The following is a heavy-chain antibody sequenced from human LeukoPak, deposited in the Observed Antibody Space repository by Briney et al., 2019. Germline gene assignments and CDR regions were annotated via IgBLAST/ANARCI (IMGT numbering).Heavy chain of an antibody. V-gene: IGHV3-33*01. CDR3: ARHRLGGYSYGYDY. D-gene: IGHD5-18*01. CDR2: IWYDGSNK. Sequence: PGRSLRLSCAASGFTFSSYGMHWVRQAPGKGLEWVAVIWYDGSNKYYADSVKGRFTISRDNSKNTLYLQMNSLRAEDTAVYYCARHRLGGYSYGYDYWGQGTLVTVSS. J-gene: IGHJ4*02. CDR1: GFTFSSYG.